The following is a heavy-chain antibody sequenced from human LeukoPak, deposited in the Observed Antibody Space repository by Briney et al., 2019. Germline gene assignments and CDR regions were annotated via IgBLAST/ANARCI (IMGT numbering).Heavy chain of an antibody. CDR3: VKNGIYSSGWYGGYFDY. D-gene: IGHD6-19*01. CDR2: ISSNGGST. CDR1: GFTFGGYA. J-gene: IGHJ4*02. Sequence: PGGSLRLSCSASGFTFGGYAMHWVRPAPGKGLEFVSAISSNGGSTYYADSVKGRFTISRDDSKNTLYLQVSSLRADDTAVYYCVKNGIYSSGWYGGYFDYWGQGTLVTVSS. V-gene: IGHV3-64D*09.